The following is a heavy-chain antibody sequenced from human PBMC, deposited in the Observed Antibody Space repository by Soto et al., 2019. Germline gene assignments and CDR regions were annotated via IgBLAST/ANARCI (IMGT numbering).Heavy chain of an antibody. CDR1: GYTFTSYA. CDR2: INTDNGNA. Sequence: ASVKGSCKASGYTFTSYAIHWVRQAPGQSLEWMGWINTDNGNAEYSQKFQGRVTITRDTSATSAYMELNSLKSEDTAIFYCARFVTPLAFDFWGQGTMVTVSS. V-gene: IGHV1-3*04. D-gene: IGHD4-4*01. CDR3: ARFVTPLAFDF. J-gene: IGHJ3*01.